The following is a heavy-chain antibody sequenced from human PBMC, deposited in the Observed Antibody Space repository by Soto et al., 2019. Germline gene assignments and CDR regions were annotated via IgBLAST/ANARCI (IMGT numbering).Heavy chain of an antibody. CDR1: GFTFSSYG. Sequence: PGGSLILSCAASGFTFSSYGMHWVRQAPGKGLEWVAVISYDGSNKYYADSVKGRFTISRDNSKNTLYLQMNSLRAEDTAVYYCANEEFDPWGQGTLVTVSS. V-gene: IGHV3-30*18. CDR3: ANEEFDP. J-gene: IGHJ5*02. CDR2: ISYDGSNK.